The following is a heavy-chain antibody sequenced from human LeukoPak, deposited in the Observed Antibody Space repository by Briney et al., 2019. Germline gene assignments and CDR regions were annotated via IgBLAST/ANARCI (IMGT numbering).Heavy chain of an antibody. CDR1: GGSVRGYY. CDR3: ARDNWNYNYYYYMDV. J-gene: IGHJ6*03. V-gene: IGHV4-59*02. Sequence: PSETLSLTCTVSGGSVRGYYWGWIRQPPGKGLEWIGYIYYSGSTNYHPSLKSRVTISIDRSKNHFSLKLSSVTAADTAVYYCARDNWNYNYYYYMDVWGKGTTVTVSS. D-gene: IGHD1-20*01. CDR2: IYYSGST.